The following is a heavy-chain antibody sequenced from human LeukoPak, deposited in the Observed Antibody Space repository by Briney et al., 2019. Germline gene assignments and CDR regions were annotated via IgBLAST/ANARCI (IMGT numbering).Heavy chain of an antibody. J-gene: IGHJ6*02. V-gene: IGHV1-2*02. CDR2: INPNSGGT. CDR1: GYTFTGYY. Sequence: GASVKVSCKASGYTFTGYYMHWVRQAPGQGLEWMGWINPNSGGTNYARKFQGRVTMTRDTSISTAYMELSRLRSDDTAVYYCARDGGGSITIFGVPWDYYYYYGMDVWGQGTTVTVSS. CDR3: ARDGGGSITIFGVPWDYYYYYGMDV. D-gene: IGHD3-3*01.